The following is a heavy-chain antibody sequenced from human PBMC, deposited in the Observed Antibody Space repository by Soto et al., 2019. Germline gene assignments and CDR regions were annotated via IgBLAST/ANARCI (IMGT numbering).Heavy chain of an antibody. Sequence: ASVKVSCKASGYTFTSYDINWVLQATGQGLEWMGWMNPNSGNTGYAQKFQGRVTMTRNTSISTAYMELSSLRSEDTAVYYCARVGYSSGWYDFWGQGTLVTVSS. V-gene: IGHV1-8*01. J-gene: IGHJ4*02. CDR3: ARVGYSSGWYDF. CDR2: MNPNSGNT. D-gene: IGHD6-19*01. CDR1: GYTFTSYD.